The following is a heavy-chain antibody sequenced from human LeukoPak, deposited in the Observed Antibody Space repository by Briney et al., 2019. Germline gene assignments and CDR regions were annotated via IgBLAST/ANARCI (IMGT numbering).Heavy chain of an antibody. CDR1: GFIFSSHA. D-gene: IGHD3-22*01. J-gene: IGHJ4*02. Sequence: GGSLRLSCAASGFIFSSHAMNWVRQAPGKGLEWVSVISGSGGMTYYADSVKGRFTISRDNAKNSLSLQVNSLSAEDTAVYYCARSRSGYYEDYWGQGTLVTVSS. CDR3: ARSRSGYYEDY. V-gene: IGHV3-23*01. CDR2: ISGSGGMT.